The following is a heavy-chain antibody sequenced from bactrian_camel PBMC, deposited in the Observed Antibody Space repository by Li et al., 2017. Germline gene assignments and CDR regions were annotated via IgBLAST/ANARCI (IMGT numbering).Heavy chain of an antibody. D-gene: IGHD3*01. CDR2: IYPGTGSI. CDR1: GDVDSNDC. Sequence: HVQLVESGGGSVQAGGSLTLSCVASGDVDSNDCTGWFRQAPGKQREGVAGIYPGTGSIRYADSVKGRFTISRDNAKNTLYLQLNSLKSEDTAMYYCAASYRVFGLCSSADYAYDCWGQGTQVTVS. CDR3: AASYRVFGLCSSADYAYDC. J-gene: IGHJ4*01. V-gene: IGHV3S54*01.